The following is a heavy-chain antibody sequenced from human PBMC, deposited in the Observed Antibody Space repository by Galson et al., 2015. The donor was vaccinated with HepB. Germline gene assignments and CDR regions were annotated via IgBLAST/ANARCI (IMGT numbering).Heavy chain of an antibody. Sequence: SVKVSCKASGYTLTSYGISWVRQAPGQGLEWMGWISGYSDETKYSQKVRGRVTMTTGTSTSTAYMELRSLRSDDTAVYYCARDRPIVVPGPGFDIWGQGTMVTVSS. CDR1: GYTLTSYG. CDR3: ARDRPIVVPGPGFDI. CDR2: ISGYSDET. V-gene: IGHV1-18*01. J-gene: IGHJ3*02. D-gene: IGHD3-22*01.